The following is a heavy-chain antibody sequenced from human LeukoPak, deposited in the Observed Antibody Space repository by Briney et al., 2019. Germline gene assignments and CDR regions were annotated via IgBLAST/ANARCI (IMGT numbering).Heavy chain of an antibody. J-gene: IGHJ4*02. CDR2: ISYDGSNK. Sequence: GGSLRLFCAASGFTFSSYAMHWVRQAPGKGLEWVAVISYDGSNKYYADSVKGRFTISRDNSKNTLYLQMNSLRAEDTAVYYCARQRERFPDYWGQGTLVTVSS. V-gene: IGHV3-30-3*01. CDR1: GFTFSSYA. D-gene: IGHD1-1*01. CDR3: ARQRERFPDY.